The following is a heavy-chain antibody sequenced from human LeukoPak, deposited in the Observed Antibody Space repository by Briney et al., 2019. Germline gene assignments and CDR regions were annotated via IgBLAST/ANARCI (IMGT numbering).Heavy chain of an antibody. V-gene: IGHV4-61*08. CDR1: GGSISSDGYY. Sequence: PSETLSLTCTVSGGSISSDGYYWSWIRQHPGKGLEWVGYIYYSGSTNYNPSLKSRVTISVDTSKNQFSLKLSSVTAADTAVYYCAREAGDYVNYFDYWGQGTLVTVSS. CDR3: AREAGDYVNYFDY. CDR2: IYYSGST. J-gene: IGHJ4*02. D-gene: IGHD4-17*01.